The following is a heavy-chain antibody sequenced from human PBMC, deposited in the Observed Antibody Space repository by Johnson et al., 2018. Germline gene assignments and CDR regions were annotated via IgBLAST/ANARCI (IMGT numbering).Heavy chain of an antibody. V-gene: IGHV3-30*03. CDR2: ISYDGSNK. D-gene: IGHD6-6*01. CDR3: AREYVAARQYYYYMDV. Sequence: QVQLVQSGGGVVQPGRSLRLSCAASGFTFSSYGMHWVRQAPGKGLEWVAVISYDGSNKYYADSVKGRFTISRDNAKNSLYLQMNSLRAEDTAVYYCAREYVAARQYYYYMDVWGKGTTVTVSS. J-gene: IGHJ6*03. CDR1: GFTFSSYG.